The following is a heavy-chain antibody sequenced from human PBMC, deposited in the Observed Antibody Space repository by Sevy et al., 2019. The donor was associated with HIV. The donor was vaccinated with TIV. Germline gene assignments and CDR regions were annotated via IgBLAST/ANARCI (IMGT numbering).Heavy chain of an antibody. CDR1: GFTFSSFA. CDR2: ISGGGAST. J-gene: IGHJ4*02. CDR3: AKDQRGGITIFGVVID. V-gene: IGHV3-23*01. Sequence: GGSLRLSCAASGFTFSSFAMSWVRQAPGRGLEWVSTISGGGASTYYADSVKGRFTISRDKSKSTLYLQMNSLRADDTAVYYCAKDQRGGITIFGVVIDWGQRTLVTVSS. D-gene: IGHD3-3*01.